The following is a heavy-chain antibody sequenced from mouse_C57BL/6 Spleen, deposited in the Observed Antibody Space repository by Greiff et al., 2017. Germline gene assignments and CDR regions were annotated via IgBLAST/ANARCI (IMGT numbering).Heavy chain of an antibody. CDR2: IYPGDGDT. V-gene: IGHV1-82*01. CDR1: GYAFSSSW. CDR3: ARYRQCAMDY. Sequence: LVESGPELVKPGASVKISCKASGYAFSSSWMNWVKQRPGKGLEWIGRIYPGDGDTNYNGKFKGKATLTADKSSSTAYMQLSSLTSEDSAVYFCARYRQCAMDYWGQGTSVTVSS. J-gene: IGHJ4*01.